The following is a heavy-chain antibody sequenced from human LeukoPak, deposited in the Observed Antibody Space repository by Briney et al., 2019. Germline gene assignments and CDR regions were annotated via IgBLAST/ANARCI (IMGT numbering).Heavy chain of an antibody. Sequence: GASVKVSCKASGYTFTGYYMHWVRQAPGQGLEWMGWINPNSGGTNYAQKFQGRVTMTRDTSISTAYMELSRLRSDDTAVYYCARDRGYCSSTSCRGPFDYWGQGTLVTVSS. V-gene: IGHV1-2*02. CDR1: GYTFTGYY. J-gene: IGHJ4*02. CDR3: ARDRGYCSSTSCRGPFDY. D-gene: IGHD2-2*01. CDR2: INPNSGGT.